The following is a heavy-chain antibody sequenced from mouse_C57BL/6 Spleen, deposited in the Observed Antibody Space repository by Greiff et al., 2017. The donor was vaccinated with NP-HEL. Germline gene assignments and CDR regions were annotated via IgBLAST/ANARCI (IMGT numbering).Heavy chain of an antibody. CDR1: GYTFTSYW. CDR2: IDPSDSYT. Sequence: QVQLQQPGAELVKPGASVKLSCKASGYTFTSYWMQWVKQRPGQGLEWIGEIDPSDSYTNYNQTFKGKATLTVDTSSSTAYMQLSSLTSEDSAVYYCARSPYDYDGWFAYWGQGTLVTVSA. V-gene: IGHV1-50*01. J-gene: IGHJ3*01. CDR3: ARSPYDYDGWFAY. D-gene: IGHD2-4*01.